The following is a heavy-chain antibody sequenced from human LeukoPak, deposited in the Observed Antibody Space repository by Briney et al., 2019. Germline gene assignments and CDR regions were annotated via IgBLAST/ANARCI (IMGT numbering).Heavy chain of an antibody. V-gene: IGHV3-30-3*01. CDR2: ISYDGSNK. J-gene: IGHJ4*02. Sequence: PGGSLRLSCAASGFTFSSYAMHWVRQAPGKGLEWVAVISYDGSNKYYADSVKGRFTISRDNSTNTLYLQMNSLRAEDTAVYYCARDKDEALDYWGQGTLVTVSS. CDR3: ARDKDEALDY. CDR1: GFTFSSYA.